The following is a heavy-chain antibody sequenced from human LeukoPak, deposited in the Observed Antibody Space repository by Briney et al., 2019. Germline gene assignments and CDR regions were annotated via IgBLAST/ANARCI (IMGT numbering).Heavy chain of an antibody. J-gene: IGHJ4*02. Sequence: GGSLRLSCAASGFTFSSYAMSWVRQAPGKGLEWVSSFSGSGGDTYYADSVKGRFTISRDNSKNTLYLQMNSLRAEDTAVYYCAKANCGGDCYQDYWGQGTLVTVSS. CDR1: GFTFSSYA. V-gene: IGHV3-23*01. CDR2: FSGSGGDT. D-gene: IGHD2-21*02. CDR3: AKANCGGDCYQDY.